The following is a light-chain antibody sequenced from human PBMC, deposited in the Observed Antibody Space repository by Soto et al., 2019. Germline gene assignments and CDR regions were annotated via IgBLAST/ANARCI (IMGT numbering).Light chain of an antibody. CDR3: QQYNDWLVA. CDR2: GAS. Sequence: EIVMTQSTGTLSVSPGERATLSCSASQSVSGNLAWYQQRPGQAPRLLIYGASTRVAGIPARFSASGSWTEFTLTISNLQSEDFAIYYCQQYNDWLVAFGQGTKVEIK. CDR1: QSVSGN. V-gene: IGKV3-15*01. J-gene: IGKJ1*01.